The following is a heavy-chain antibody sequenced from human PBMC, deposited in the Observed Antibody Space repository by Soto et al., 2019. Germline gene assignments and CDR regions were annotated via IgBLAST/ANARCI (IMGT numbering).Heavy chain of an antibody. CDR3: ARVPGVGAPYGMDV. CDR1: EFSFSDYW. CDR2: LDQGGGEK. V-gene: IGHV3-7*05. D-gene: IGHD1-26*01. Sequence: LRLSCAASEFSFSDYWTAWVRQAPGKGLEWVANLDQGGGEKHYVDSVKGRFTISRDNAKNSLYLQMNGLRAEDTAVYYCARVPGVGAPYGMDVWGQGTTVTVSS. J-gene: IGHJ6*02.